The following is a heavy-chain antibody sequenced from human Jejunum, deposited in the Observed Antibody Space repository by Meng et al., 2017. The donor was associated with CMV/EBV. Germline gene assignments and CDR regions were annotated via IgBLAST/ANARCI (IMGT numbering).Heavy chain of an antibody. V-gene: IGHV1-2*02. CDR2: INTNNGGT. D-gene: IGHD1-26*01. CDR3: ARGVGSVDPRFDP. J-gene: IGHJ5*02. Sequence: TANTFTDYYIHLVRQAPGQGPEWMGWINTNNGGTNYVQKFQGRVTITRDTSISTAYMDLNRLTSDDTAVYYCARGVGSVDPRFDPWGQGTPVTVSS. CDR1: ANTFTDYY.